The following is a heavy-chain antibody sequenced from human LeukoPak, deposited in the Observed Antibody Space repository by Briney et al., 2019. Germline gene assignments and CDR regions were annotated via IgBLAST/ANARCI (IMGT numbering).Heavy chain of an antibody. Sequence: APLKDSCKASGYTLTNHYMYWVRQAPGQGLEWMGIVHPSGDRTSYAQKFQGRVTMTSDTSTSTVYMELSSLRSEDTAVYYCARVPEAGYNPDYWGQGTLVTVSA. CDR1: GYTLTNHY. CDR3: ARVPEAGYNPDY. J-gene: IGHJ4*02. D-gene: IGHD5-24*01. V-gene: IGHV1-46*01. CDR2: VHPSGDRT.